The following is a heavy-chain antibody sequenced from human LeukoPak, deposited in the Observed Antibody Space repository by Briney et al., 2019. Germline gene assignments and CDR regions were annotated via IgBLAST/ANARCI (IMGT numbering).Heavy chain of an antibody. CDR3: ARGIITMVRGVIINWFDP. Sequence: GESLKISCKGSGYSFTSYWISWVRQMPGKGLEWMGRTHLSDSYTNYSPSFQGHVTISADKSISTAYLQWSSLKASDTAMYYCARGIITMVRGVIINWFDPWGQGTLVTVSS. V-gene: IGHV5-10-1*01. J-gene: IGHJ5*02. D-gene: IGHD3-10*01. CDR2: THLSDSYT. CDR1: GYSFTSYW.